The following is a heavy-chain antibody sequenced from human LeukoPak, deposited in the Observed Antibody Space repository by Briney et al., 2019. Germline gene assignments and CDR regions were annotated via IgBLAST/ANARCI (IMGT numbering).Heavy chain of an antibody. D-gene: IGHD4-17*01. J-gene: IGHJ3*02. CDR1: GFTFSSYS. CDR2: ISSTSSYI. CDR3: ARDYTPSDEGWLPPVNYGDYLESAFDI. Sequence: GGSLRLSCAASGFTFSSYSMNWVRQAPGKGLEWVSSISSTSSYIYYADSVKGRFTISRDNAKNSLYLQMNSLRAEDTAVYYCARDYTPSDEGWLPPVNYGDYLESAFDIWGQGTMVTVS. V-gene: IGHV3-21*01.